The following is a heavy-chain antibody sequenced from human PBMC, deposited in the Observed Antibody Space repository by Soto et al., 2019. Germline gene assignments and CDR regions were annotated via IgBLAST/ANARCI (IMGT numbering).Heavy chain of an antibody. V-gene: IGHV4-34*01. Sequence: QVQLQQWGAGLLKPSETLSLTCAVYGGSVNSGNYYWSWIRQPPGKGLEWIGEMSHSGGTHFNPSLRSRVTISVDTSRNQFSLKMSSVTAADTALYYCAGVERGTATTVVDAFDIWGPGTLVTVSS. CDR2: MSHSGGT. D-gene: IGHD1-1*01. J-gene: IGHJ3*02. CDR3: AGVERGTATTVVDAFDI. CDR1: GGSVNSGNYY.